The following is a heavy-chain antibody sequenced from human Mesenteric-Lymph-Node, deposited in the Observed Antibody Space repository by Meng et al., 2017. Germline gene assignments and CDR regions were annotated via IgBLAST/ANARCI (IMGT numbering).Heavy chain of an antibody. CDR1: GGSFSGYY. CDR3: AREGRSTYRNGGYMDV. V-gene: IGHV4-34*01. J-gene: IGHJ6*02. CDR2: INHSGST. D-gene: IGHD3-16*02. Sequence: SETLSLTCAVYGGSFSGYYWSWIRQPPGKGLEWIGEINHSGSTNYNPSLKSRVTISVDTSKNQFSLKLSSVTAADTAVYYCAREGRSTYRNGGYMDVWGQGTTVTVSS.